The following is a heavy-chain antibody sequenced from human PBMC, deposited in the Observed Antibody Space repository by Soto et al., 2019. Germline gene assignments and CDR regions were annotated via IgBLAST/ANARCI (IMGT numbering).Heavy chain of an antibody. CDR2: IYTGGST. CDR1: GFTVSSNY. V-gene: IGHV3-53*01. Sequence: GGSLRLSCAASGFTVSSNYMSWVRQAPGKGLEWVSVIYTGGSTYYADSVKGRFTISRDNSKNMMYLKMNSLRAEDTAVYYCATHGRGDYGPFDYWGQGTLVTVSS. J-gene: IGHJ4*02. CDR3: ATHGRGDYGPFDY. D-gene: IGHD4-17*01.